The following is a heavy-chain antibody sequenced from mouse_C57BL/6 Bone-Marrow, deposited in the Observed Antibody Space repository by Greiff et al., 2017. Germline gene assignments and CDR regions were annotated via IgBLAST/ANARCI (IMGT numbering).Heavy chain of an antibody. J-gene: IGHJ4*01. Sequence: EVKLMESEGGLVQPGSSMKLSCTASGFTFSDYYMAWVRQVPEKGLEWVANINYDGSSTYYLDSLKSRFIISRDNAKNILYLQMSSLKSEDTATYYCARDRTGVVADYYAMDYWGQGTSVTVSS. CDR2: INYDGSST. V-gene: IGHV5-16*01. D-gene: IGHD1-1*01. CDR3: ARDRTGVVADYYAMDY. CDR1: GFTFSDYY.